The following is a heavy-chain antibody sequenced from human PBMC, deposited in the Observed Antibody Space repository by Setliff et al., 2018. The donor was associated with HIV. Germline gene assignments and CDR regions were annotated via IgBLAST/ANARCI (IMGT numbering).Heavy chain of an antibody. CDR3: ARERGIPMIVVVILDAFDI. J-gene: IGHJ3*02. V-gene: IGHV4-39*07. CDR2: IYYSGST. CDR1: GGSISSSSYY. D-gene: IGHD3-22*01. Sequence: MSLTCTVSGGSISSSSYYWGWIRQPPGKGLEWIGSIYYSGSTYYNPSLKSRVTISVDTSKNQFSLKLSSVTAADTAVYYCARERGIPMIVVVILDAFDIWGQGTMVTVSS.